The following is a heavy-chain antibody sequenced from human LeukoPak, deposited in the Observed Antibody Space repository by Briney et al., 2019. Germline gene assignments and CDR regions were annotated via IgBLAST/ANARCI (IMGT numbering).Heavy chain of an antibody. V-gene: IGHV3-20*04. CDR2: INWNGGST. CDR3: ARGVYLGNGYYFDY. D-gene: IGHD2-8*01. CDR1: GFTFDDYG. Sequence: GGSLRLSCAASGFTFDDYGMSWVRQAPGKGLEWVSGINWNGGSTGYADSVKGRFTISRDNAKNSLYLQMNSLRAEDTAMYYCARGVYLGNGYYFDYWGQGTLVTVSS. J-gene: IGHJ4*02.